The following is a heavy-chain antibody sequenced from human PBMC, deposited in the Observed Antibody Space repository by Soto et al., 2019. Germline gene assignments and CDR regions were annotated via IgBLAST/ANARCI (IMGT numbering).Heavy chain of an antibody. Sequence: PGESLNISCNGSGYSFTSYWISWVRQMPGKGLEWMGRIDPSDSYTNYSPSFQGHVTISADKSISTAYLQWSSLKASDTAMYYCALPGYCGRSRCHYTHVVSPTKHNGLDLWGQGTLGTGSS. CDR3: ALPGYCGRSRCHYTHVVSPTKHNGLDL. CDR2: IDPSDSYT. J-gene: IGHJ5*02. V-gene: IGHV5-10-1*01. D-gene: IGHD2-2*01. CDR1: GYSFTSYW.